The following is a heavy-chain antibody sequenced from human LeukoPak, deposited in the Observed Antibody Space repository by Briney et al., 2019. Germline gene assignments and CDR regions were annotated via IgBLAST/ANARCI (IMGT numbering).Heavy chain of an antibody. Sequence: PGGSLRLSCAASGFTFSSYSMNWVRQAPGKGLEWVSYISSSSSTIYYADSVKGRFTISRDNAKNSLYLQMNSLRAEDTAVYYCARESQQYWSVGALDVWGQGTTVTVSS. V-gene: IGHV3-48*01. CDR2: ISSSSSTI. CDR3: ARESQQYWSVGALDV. D-gene: IGHD2/OR15-2a*01. J-gene: IGHJ6*02. CDR1: GFTFSSYS.